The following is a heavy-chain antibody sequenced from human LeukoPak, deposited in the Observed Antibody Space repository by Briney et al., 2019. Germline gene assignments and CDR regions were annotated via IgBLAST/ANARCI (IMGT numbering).Heavy chain of an antibody. J-gene: IGHJ4*02. CDR3: TRGPPASTSRDY. V-gene: IGHV1-8*01. Sequence: KVARNASVYTFTEFDFDWVRRASGQGLEWMGWMRPDDGSTGYEQKFQGRVSMTRNTSKSTAHMELNSLRSEDTAIYSCTRGPPASTSRDYWGQGTRVTVSS. D-gene: IGHD2-2*01. CDR1: VYTFTEFD. CDR2: MRPDDGST.